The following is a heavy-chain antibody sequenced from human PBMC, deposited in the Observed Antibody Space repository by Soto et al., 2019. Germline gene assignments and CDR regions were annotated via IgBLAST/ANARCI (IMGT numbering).Heavy chain of an antibody. D-gene: IGHD2-15*01. CDR3: ARDSYCSGGSRLPGNWSDP. CDR1: GGSISSYY. J-gene: IGHJ5*02. CDR2: IYYSGST. Sequence: SETLSLTCTVSGGSISSYYWSWIRQPPGKGLEWIGYIYYSGSTNYNPSLKSRVTISVDTSKNQFSLKLSSVTAADTAVYYCARDSYCSGGSRLPGNWSDPWGKGTLVTVSS. V-gene: IGHV4-59*01.